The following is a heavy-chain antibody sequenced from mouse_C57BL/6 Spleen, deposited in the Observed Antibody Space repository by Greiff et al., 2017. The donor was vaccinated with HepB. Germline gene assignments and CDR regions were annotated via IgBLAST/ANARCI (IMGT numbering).Heavy chain of an antibody. Sequence: EVQLKESGPGMVKPSQSLSLTCTVTGYSITSGYDWHWIRHFPGNKLEWMGYISYSGSTNYNPSLKSRISITHDTSKNHFFLKLNSVTTEDTATYYCARSDYYGSSYDWYFDVWGTGTTVTVSS. D-gene: IGHD1-1*01. CDR3: ARSDYYGSSYDWYFDV. CDR2: ISYSGST. V-gene: IGHV3-1*01. J-gene: IGHJ1*03. CDR1: GYSITSGYD.